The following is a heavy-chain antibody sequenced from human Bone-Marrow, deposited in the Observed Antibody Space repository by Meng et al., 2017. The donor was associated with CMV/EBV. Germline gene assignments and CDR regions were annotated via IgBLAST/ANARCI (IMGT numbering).Heavy chain of an antibody. CDR1: GFTFSSYA. CDR3: AKDRGVGATDYYYYGMDV. CDR2: ISGSGGST. Sequence: EGSLRLSCAASGFTFSSYAMSWVRQAPGKGLEWVSAISGSGGSTYYADSVKGRFTISRDNSKNTLYLQMNSLRAEDTAVYYCAKDRGVGATDYYYYGMDVWGQGTTVTVSS. V-gene: IGHV3-23*01. J-gene: IGHJ6*02. D-gene: IGHD1-26*01.